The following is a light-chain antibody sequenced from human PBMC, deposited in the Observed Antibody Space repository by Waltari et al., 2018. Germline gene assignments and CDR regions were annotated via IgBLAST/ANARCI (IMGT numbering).Light chain of an antibody. J-gene: IGKJ4*01. CDR2: KVS. CDR1: LVHSDGNTL. V-gene: IGKV2-30*02. Sequence: LVHSDGNTLLNGFHHRTGQSPMRLIYKVSNRYSGVPDRFSGSGSVTDFTLKISRVVAEDVGVYYCMQATHWPALTFGGGTKVEIK. CDR3: MQATHWPALT.